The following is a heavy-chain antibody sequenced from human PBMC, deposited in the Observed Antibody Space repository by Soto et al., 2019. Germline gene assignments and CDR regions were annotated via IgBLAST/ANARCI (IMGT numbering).Heavy chain of an antibody. CDR1: GGSISTGGYY. V-gene: IGHV4-31*03. Sequence: QVQLQEWGPGLVKPSQTLSLTCTVSGGSISTGGYYWSWMRQHPGKGLEGIGDIYNSAATYYNPSLQSRVTIAVGTSKTQFSLSLSSVPAADPAVYYCASDPAPWGQRALVTVSS. CDR3: ASDPAP. CDR2: IYNSAAT. J-gene: IGHJ5*02.